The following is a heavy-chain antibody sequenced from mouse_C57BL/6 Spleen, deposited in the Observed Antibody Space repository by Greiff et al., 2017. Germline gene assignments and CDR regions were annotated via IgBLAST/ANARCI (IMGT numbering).Heavy chain of an antibody. J-gene: IGHJ4*01. Sequence: EVKLQESGPGLVKPSQSLSLTCSVTGYSITSGYYWNWIRQFPGNKLEWMGYISYDGSNNYNPSLKNRISITRDTSKNQFFLKLNSVTTEDTATXYCARDYGSSSYAMDYWGQGTSVTVSS. V-gene: IGHV3-6*01. CDR2: ISYDGSN. CDR3: ARDYGSSSYAMDY. D-gene: IGHD1-1*01. CDR1: GYSITSGYY.